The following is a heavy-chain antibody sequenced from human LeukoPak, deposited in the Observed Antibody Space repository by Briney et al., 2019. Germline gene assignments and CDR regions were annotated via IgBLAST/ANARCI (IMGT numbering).Heavy chain of an antibody. V-gene: IGHV3-23*01. CDR2: ISSSGGTT. CDR3: AIDRNAWPTNFDS. Sequence: GGSLRLSCAASGFTFSTYAVNWVRQAPGKGLEWVSAISSSGGTTYYADSVKGRFSISRDNSKNTLYLRMNSLRAEDTAIYYCAIDRNAWPTNFDSWGQGTLVTVPA. J-gene: IGHJ4*02. CDR1: GFTFSTYA. D-gene: IGHD5-24*01.